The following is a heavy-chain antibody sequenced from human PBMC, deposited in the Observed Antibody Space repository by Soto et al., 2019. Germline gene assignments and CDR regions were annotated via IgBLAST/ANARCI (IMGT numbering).Heavy chain of an antibody. Sequence: PGGSLRLSCAASGFTFSSYAMHWVRQAPGKGLEWVAVISYDGSNKYYADSVKGRFTISRDNSKNTLYLQMNSLRAEDTAVYYCARDSGYSKPSGLFDYWGQGTLVTVSS. CDR2: ISYDGSNK. D-gene: IGHD6-13*01. CDR1: GFTFSSYA. V-gene: IGHV3-30-3*01. J-gene: IGHJ4*02. CDR3: ARDSGYSKPSGLFDY.